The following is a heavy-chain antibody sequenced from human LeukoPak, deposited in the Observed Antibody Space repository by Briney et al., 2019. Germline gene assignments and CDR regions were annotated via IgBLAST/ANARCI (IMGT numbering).Heavy chain of an antibody. Sequence: PGGSLRLSCAASGFTFSRYGMTWVRQAPGKGLEWVSTISDSGGSTYYADSVKGRFTISRDNSKNTLYLQMNSLRAEDTAIYYCARDGNQIDYWGQGTLVTVSS. CDR3: ARDGNQIDY. CDR1: GFTFSRYG. CDR2: ISDSGGST. V-gene: IGHV3-23*01. D-gene: IGHD4-23*01. J-gene: IGHJ4*02.